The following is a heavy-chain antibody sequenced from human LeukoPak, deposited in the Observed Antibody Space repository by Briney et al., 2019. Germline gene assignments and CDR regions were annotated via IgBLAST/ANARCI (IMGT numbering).Heavy chain of an antibody. CDR3: AELGITMIGGV. V-gene: IGHV3-48*03. CDR2: ISSSGSTI. CDR1: GFTFSSYE. Sequence: GGSLRLSCAASGFTFSSYEMNWVRQAPGKGLEWVSHISSSGSTIYYADSVKGRFTISRDNAKNSLYLQMNSLRAEDTAVYYCAELGITMIGGVWGKGTTVTVSS. J-gene: IGHJ6*04. D-gene: IGHD3-10*02.